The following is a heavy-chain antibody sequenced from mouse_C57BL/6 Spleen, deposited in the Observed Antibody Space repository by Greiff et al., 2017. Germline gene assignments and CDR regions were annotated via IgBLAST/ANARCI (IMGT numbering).Heavy chain of an antibody. D-gene: IGHD1-1*01. CDR2: ISDGGTYT. Sequence: EVKVIESGGGLVKPGGSLKLSCAASGFTFSSYAMSWVRQTPEKRLEWVATISDGGTYTYYPDNVKGRFTISRDNAKNNLYLQMSHLKSEDTAMXYCARSPLYGSSYGWYFDVWGTGTTVTVSS. CDR3: ARSPLYGSSYGWYFDV. V-gene: IGHV5-4*03. J-gene: IGHJ1*03. CDR1: GFTFSSYA.